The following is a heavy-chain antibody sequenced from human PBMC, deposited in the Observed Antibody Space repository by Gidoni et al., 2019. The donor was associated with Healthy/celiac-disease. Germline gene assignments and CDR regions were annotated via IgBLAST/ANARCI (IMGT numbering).Heavy chain of an antibody. V-gene: IGHV3-48*02. CDR2: ISSSSSTI. CDR1: GFTFSSYS. CDR3: ARDLFRTYYDILTGAYYYYYYMDV. J-gene: IGHJ6*03. D-gene: IGHD3-9*01. Sequence: EVQLVESGGGLVQPGGSLILACAASGFTFSSYSLNWVRQAPGKGLESVSYISSSSSTIYYADSVNGRFTISRDNAKNSLYLQRNSLRDEDTAVYYCARDLFRTYYDILTGAYYYYYYMDVWGKGTTVPVSS.